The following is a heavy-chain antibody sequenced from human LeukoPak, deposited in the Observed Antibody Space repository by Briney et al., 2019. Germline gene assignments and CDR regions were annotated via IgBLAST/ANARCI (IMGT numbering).Heavy chain of an antibody. CDR2: IYYSGST. CDR1: GGSISYSNSY. CDR3: ARTYYDFWSGYYHEYYFDY. V-gene: IGHV4-61*05. Sequence: SETLSLTCTVSGGSISYSNSYWGWIRQPPGKGLEWIGYIYYSGSTNYNPSLKSRVTISVDTSKNQFSLKLSSVTAADTAVYYCARTYYDFWSGYYHEYYFDYWGQGTLVTVSS. D-gene: IGHD3-3*01. J-gene: IGHJ4*02.